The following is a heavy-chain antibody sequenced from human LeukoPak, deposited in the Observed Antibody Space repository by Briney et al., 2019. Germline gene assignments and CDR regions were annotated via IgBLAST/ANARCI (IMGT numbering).Heavy chain of an antibody. Sequence: GGSQRLSCTASGFTFSSYCMNWVRQVPGKELEWVAIIKSDGTEEHYLDFVKGRFTISRDNANNLLFLQMNNLRAEDTAVYYCAGGGGYLIDYWGQGTLVTVSS. V-gene: IGHV3-7*01. J-gene: IGHJ4*02. CDR2: IKSDGTEE. CDR3: AGGGGYLIDY. CDR1: GFTFSSYC. D-gene: IGHD3-22*01.